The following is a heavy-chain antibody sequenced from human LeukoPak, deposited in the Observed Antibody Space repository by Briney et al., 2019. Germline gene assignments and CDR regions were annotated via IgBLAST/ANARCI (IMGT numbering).Heavy chain of an antibody. CDR3: SASFSGYDRLFDY. D-gene: IGHD5-12*01. V-gene: IGHV1-2*06. Sequence: EASVKVSCKASGYTFTGYYMHWVRQVPGQGLEWMGRINPNSGGTNYAQKFQDRVTMTRDTSISTAYMKLNRLTSDDTAVYYCSASFSGYDRLFDYWGQGTLVTVSS. CDR2: INPNSGGT. CDR1: GYTFTGYY. J-gene: IGHJ4*02.